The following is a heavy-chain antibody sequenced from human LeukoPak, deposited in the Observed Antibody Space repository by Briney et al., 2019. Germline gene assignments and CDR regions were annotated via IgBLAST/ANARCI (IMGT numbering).Heavy chain of an antibody. V-gene: IGHV3-23*01. J-gene: IGHJ4*02. D-gene: IGHD6-13*01. CDR1: GFTFSSYA. Sequence: PGGSLRLSCAASGFTFSSYAMSWVRQAPGKGLECISGFSGSGGSTYYADSVKGRFTISRDNSKNTLYLQMNSLRAEDTAVYYCAKKVLSSSWSDYWGQGTLVTVSS. CDR2: FSGSGGST. CDR3: AKKVLSSSWSDY.